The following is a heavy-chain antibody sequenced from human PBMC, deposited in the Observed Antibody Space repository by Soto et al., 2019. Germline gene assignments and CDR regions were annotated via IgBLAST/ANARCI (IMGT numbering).Heavy chain of an antibody. V-gene: IGHV3-49*04. D-gene: IGHD3-22*01. CDR2: IRSRAYGGTT. J-gene: IGHJ5*01. CDR1: GLAFGDYA. CDR3: TRVDYSYDSSGYYSWFDS. Sequence: PGGSLRLSCTASGLAFGDYAMSWVGQAPGKGLEWVGFIRSRAYGGTTEYAASVKGRFTISRDDSKSIAYLQMYSLKTEDTAVYYCTRVDYSYDSSGYYSWFDSWGQGTLVTVST.